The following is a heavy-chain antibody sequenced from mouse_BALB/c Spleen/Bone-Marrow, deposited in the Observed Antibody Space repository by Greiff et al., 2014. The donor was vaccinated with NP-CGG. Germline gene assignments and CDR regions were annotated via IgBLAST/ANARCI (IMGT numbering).Heavy chain of an antibody. D-gene: IGHD1-1*02. V-gene: IGHV5-4*02. Sequence: DVMLVESGGDLVKPGGSLKLSCAASGFTFSDFYMFWFRQTPEKRLEWVATISDGGTYTYYPDSVKGRFTISRDNAKNNLYLQMSSLKSEDTAMYYCARSGERYGAMDYWGQGTSVTVSS. J-gene: IGHJ4*01. CDR3: ARSGERYGAMDY. CDR2: ISDGGTYT. CDR1: GFTFSDFY.